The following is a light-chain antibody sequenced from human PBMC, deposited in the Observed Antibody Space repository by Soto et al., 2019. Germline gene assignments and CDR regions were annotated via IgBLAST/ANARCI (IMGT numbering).Light chain of an antibody. V-gene: IGKV1D-12*01. J-gene: IGKJ4*01. CDR1: QGTGNW. Sequence: DIQMTQSPSFVSAFVGDRVTITCRASQGTGNWLAWYQQKPGKAPKLLIYAASTLENGVPSRFSGSGSGTDFTLTISSLQPDDCVTYYCQQAKTFPQLTFGGGTKIEIK. CDR3: QQAKTFPQLT. CDR2: AAS.